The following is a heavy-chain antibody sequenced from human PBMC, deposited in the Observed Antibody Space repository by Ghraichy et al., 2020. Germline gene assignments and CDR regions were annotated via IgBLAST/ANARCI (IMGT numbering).Heavy chain of an antibody. V-gene: IGHV3-23*01. Sequence: LSLTCAASEFTFDGYPMTWVRQAPGKGLEWVSTFGADGRSTYYADSAKGRFIISRDESKSTMYLQMNSLRAEDTAVYYCAKEGGRLGEGAFDVWGQGTMVTVSS. CDR2: FGADGRST. D-gene: IGHD3-10*01. CDR3: AKEGGRLGEGAFDV. J-gene: IGHJ3*01. CDR1: EFTFDGYP.